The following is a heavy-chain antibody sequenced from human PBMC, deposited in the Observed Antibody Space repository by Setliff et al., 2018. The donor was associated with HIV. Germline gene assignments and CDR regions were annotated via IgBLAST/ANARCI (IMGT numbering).Heavy chain of an antibody. J-gene: IGHJ5*02. V-gene: IGHV3-20*04. CDR3: AALSLRTNAVYGVISTRFDP. CDR1: GFTFDDYG. CDR2: IDWNGGAT. D-gene: IGHD2-8*01. Sequence: LRLSCAASGFTFDDYGMTWVRQAPGKGLEWVSGIDWNGGATGYADSVKGRFTISRDNAKNSLYLQMNSLRADDTAVYYCAALSLRTNAVYGVISTRFDPWGQGTLVTVSS.